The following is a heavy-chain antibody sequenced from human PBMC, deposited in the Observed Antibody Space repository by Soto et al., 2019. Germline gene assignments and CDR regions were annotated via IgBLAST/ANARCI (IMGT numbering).Heavy chain of an antibody. Sequence: SETLSLTCTVSGGSISSGGYYWSWIRQHPGKGLEWIGYIYYSGSTYYNPSLKSRVTISVDTSKNQFSLKLSSVTAADTAVYYCARELMVAATRGDYYYGMDVWGQGTTVTVSS. CDR2: IYYSGST. J-gene: IGHJ6*02. V-gene: IGHV4-31*03. CDR3: ARELMVAATRGDYYYGMDV. D-gene: IGHD2-15*01. CDR1: GGSISSGGYY.